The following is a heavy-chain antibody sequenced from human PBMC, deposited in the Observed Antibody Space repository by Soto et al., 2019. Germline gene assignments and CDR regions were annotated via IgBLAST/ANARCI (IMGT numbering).Heavy chain of an antibody. J-gene: IGHJ4*02. CDR2: INGDGRTT. D-gene: IGHD2-15*01. CDR1: GFTCSSYW. V-gene: IGHV3-74*01. CDR3: ARGAAGRYYSDY. Sequence: EVQLVESGGGLVQPGGSLRLSCAASGFTCSSYWIHWVRQAPGKGLVWVSRINGDGRTTNYADSVRGQFAISRDNAKNTVYLQMNSLRAEDTAVYYCARGAAGRYYSDYWGQGTLVTVSS.